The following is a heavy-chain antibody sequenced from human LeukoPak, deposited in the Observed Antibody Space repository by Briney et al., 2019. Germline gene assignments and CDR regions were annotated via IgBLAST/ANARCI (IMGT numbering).Heavy chain of an antibody. D-gene: IGHD3-10*01. Sequence: ASVKVSCKASGYTFTSYGISWVRQAPGQGLEWMGWINAYNGNTNYAQKLQGRVTMTTDTSTSTAYMELRSLRSDDTAVYYCARSSYYYGSGSYYDDYWGQGTLVTVSS. CDR2: INAYNGNT. J-gene: IGHJ4*02. CDR3: ARSSYYYGSGSYYDDY. V-gene: IGHV1-18*01. CDR1: GYTFTSYG.